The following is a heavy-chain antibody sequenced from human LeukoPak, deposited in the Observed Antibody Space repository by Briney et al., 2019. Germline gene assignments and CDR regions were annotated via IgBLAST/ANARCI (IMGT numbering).Heavy chain of an antibody. CDR3: ARARITMVRGAFPHTNWFDP. CDR1: GYTFTGYY. V-gene: IGHV1-2*04. J-gene: IGHJ5*02. D-gene: IGHD3-10*01. CDR2: INPNSGGT. Sequence: ASVKVSCKASGYTFTGYYMHWVRQAPGQGLEWMGWINPNSGGTNYAQKFQGWVTMTRDTSISTAYMELSRLRSDDTAVYYCARARITMVRGAFPHTNWFDPWGQGTLVTVSS.